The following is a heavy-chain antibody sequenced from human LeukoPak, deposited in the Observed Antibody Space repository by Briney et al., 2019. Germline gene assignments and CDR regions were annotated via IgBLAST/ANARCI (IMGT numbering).Heavy chain of an antibody. D-gene: IGHD4-11*01. CDR1: GGSISSYY. Sequence: SETLSLTCTVSGGSISSYYWSWIRQPAGKGLEWIGRIYTSGSTNYNPSLKSRVTMSVDTSKNQFSLKLSSVTAADTAVYYCARELTTHVRRYDYYYMDVWGKGTTVTISS. J-gene: IGHJ6*03. V-gene: IGHV4-4*07. CDR3: ARELTTHVRRYDYYYMDV. CDR2: IYTSGST.